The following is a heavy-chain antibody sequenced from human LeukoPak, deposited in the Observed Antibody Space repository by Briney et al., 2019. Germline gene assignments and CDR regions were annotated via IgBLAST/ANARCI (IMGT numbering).Heavy chain of an antibody. Sequence: GGSPRLSCAPSGFTFSNYAMSWVRQAPGKGLEWVSTISATGGSTYYADSVKGRFTISRDNSKNTLYLQMNSLRAEDTAVYYCAKGRYCSSTSCYSTAFDIWGQGTMVTVSS. CDR2: ISATGGST. V-gene: IGHV3-23*01. CDR3: AKGRYCSSTSCYSTAFDI. D-gene: IGHD2-2*02. CDR1: GFTFSNYA. J-gene: IGHJ3*02.